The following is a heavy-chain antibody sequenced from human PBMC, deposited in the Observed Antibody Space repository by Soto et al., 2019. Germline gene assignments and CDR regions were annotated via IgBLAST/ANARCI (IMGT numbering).Heavy chain of an antibody. V-gene: IGHV4-4*02. D-gene: IGHD7-27*01. J-gene: IGHJ3*02. Sequence: QVQLQESGPGLVKPSETLSLTCAVSGGSITHDNWWNWARQPPGKGLEWIGEISHSGTTNYNPSLKSRGTISVDMSKNQFSLRLTSVTAADTAVYYCAKDHTGADAFDIWGQGIMVTVSS. CDR1: GGSITHDNW. CDR3: AKDHTGADAFDI. CDR2: ISHSGTT.